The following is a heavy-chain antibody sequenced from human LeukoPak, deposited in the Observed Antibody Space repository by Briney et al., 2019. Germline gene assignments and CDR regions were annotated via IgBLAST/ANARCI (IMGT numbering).Heavy chain of an antibody. CDR3: AREENCSGGSCYYNWFDP. CDR2: IIPILGIA. D-gene: IGHD2-15*01. J-gene: IGHJ5*02. Sequence: SVKVSCKASGGTFSSYAISWVRQAPGQGLEWMGSIIPILGIANYAQKFQGRVTITADKSTSTAYMELSSLRSEDTAVYYCAREENCSGGSCYYNWFDPWGQGTLVTVSS. CDR1: GGTFSSYA. V-gene: IGHV1-69*04.